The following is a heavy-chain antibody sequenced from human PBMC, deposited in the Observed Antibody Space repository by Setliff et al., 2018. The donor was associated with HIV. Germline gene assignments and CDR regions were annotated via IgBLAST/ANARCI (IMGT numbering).Heavy chain of an antibody. CDR1: GYSFINYG. D-gene: IGHD5-12*01. V-gene: IGHV1-69*10. CDR2: FIPILGIA. J-gene: IGHJ4*02. CDR3: ATLRINRDGSPGKAFDY. Sequence: SVKVSCKASGYSFINYGISWVRQAPGQGLEWMGGFIPILGIANSVHKFQGRLTITADKFTSTAYMELSSLRSEDTAVYYCATLRINRDGSPGKAFDYWGQGTLVTVSS.